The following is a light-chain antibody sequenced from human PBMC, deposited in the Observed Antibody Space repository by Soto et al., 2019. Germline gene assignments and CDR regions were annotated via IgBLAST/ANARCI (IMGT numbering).Light chain of an antibody. V-gene: IGLV2-8*01. Sequence: QSALTQPPYASGSPGQSVTISCTRTSSDVGGYNYVSWYQQYPGRAPKLMIYEVTKRPSGVPDRFSGSKSGNTASLTVSGLQAEDEADYYCSSYAASNNFYFVFGGGTKLTVL. CDR2: EVT. CDR1: SSDVGGYNY. CDR3: SSYAASNNFYFV. J-gene: IGLJ3*02.